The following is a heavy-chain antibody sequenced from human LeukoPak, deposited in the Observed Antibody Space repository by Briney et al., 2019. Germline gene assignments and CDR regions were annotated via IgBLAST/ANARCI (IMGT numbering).Heavy chain of an antibody. CDR3: ARHLGDADAFDI. CDR2: IYYSGST. D-gene: IGHD3-16*01. Sequence: SETLSLTCTVSGGSISSYYWSWIRQPPGKGLEWIGYIYYSGSTNHNPSLKSRVTISVDTSKNQFSLKLSSVTAADTAVYYCARHLGDADAFDIWGQGTMVTVSS. J-gene: IGHJ3*02. V-gene: IGHV4-59*08. CDR1: GGSISSYY.